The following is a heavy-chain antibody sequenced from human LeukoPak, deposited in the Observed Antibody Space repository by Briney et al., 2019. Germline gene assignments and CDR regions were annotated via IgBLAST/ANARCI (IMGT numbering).Heavy chain of an antibody. D-gene: IGHD2-21*02. CDR3: ARASVVVTACFDY. CDR2: IIPIFGTA. V-gene: IGHV1-69*01. J-gene: IGHJ4*02. Sequence: ASVKVTCKASGGTFSSYAISWVRQAPGQGLEWMGGIIPIFGTANYAQKFQGRVTITADESTSTAYMELSSLRSEDTAVYYCARASVVVTACFDYWGQGTLVTVSS. CDR1: GGTFSSYA.